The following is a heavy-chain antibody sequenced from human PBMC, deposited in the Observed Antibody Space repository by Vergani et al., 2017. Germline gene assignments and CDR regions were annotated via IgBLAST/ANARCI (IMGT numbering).Heavy chain of an antibody. CDR1: GFTFSSYE. Sequence: EVQLVESGGGLVQPGGSLRLSCAASGFTFSSYEMNWVRQAPGKGLEWVSYISSSSSYIYYADSVKGRFTISRDNAKNSLYLQMNSLRAEDTAVYYCARDDCSSTSCNYYFDYWGQGTLVTVSS. CDR3: ARDDCSSTSCNYYFDY. CDR2: ISSSSSYI. J-gene: IGHJ4*02. D-gene: IGHD2-2*01. V-gene: IGHV3-48*03.